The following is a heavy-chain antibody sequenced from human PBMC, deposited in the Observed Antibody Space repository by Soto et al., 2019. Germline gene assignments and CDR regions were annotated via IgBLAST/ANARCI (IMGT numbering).Heavy chain of an antibody. V-gene: IGHV3-33*01. J-gene: IGHJ6*02. CDR3: LGGYSYGDNYGMDV. CDR2: IWYDGSNK. CDR1: GFTFSSYG. Sequence: GGSLRLSCAASGFTFSSYGMHWVRQAPGKGLEWVAVIWYDGSNKYYADSVKGRFTISRDNSKNTLYLQMNSLRAEDTAVYYCLGGYSYGDNYGMDVWGQGTTVTVSS. D-gene: IGHD5-18*01.